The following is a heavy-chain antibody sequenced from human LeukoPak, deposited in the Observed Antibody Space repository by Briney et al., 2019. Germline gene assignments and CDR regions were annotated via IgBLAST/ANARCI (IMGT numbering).Heavy chain of an antibody. J-gene: IGHJ5*02. V-gene: IGHV1-3*03. D-gene: IGHD1-14*01. Sequence: GASVKVSCKASGYTFTSYAMHWVRQAPGQRLEWMGWINAGNGNTKYSQEFQGRVTITRDTSASTAYMELSSLRSEDMAVYYCARETGYKGWFDPWGQGTLVTVSS. CDR3: ARETGYKGWFDP. CDR1: GYTFTSYA. CDR2: INAGNGNT.